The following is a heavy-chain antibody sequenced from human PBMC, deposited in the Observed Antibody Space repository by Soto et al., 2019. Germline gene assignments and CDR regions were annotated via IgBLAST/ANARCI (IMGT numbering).Heavy chain of an antibody. Sequence: GGSLRLSCAASGFTFISYDIHWFGQATGKGLEWVSAIGTAGDTYYPGSVKGRFTISRENAKNSLYLQMNSLRAGDTAVYYCARGGNRPNAFDIWGQGTMVTVSS. CDR3: ARGGNRPNAFDI. D-gene: IGHD4-4*01. CDR1: GFTFISYD. J-gene: IGHJ3*02. V-gene: IGHV3-13*01. CDR2: IGTAGDT.